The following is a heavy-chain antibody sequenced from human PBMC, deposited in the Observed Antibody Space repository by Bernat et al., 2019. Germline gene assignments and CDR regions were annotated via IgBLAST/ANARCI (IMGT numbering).Heavy chain of an antibody. V-gene: IGHV1-2*04. Sequence: QVQLVQSGAEVKKPGASVKVSCKASGYTFTGYYMHWVRQAPGQGLEWMGWIYPNSGGTNYAQKFQGWVTMTRDTSISTAYMELSRLRSDDTAVYYCARGSNYDFWSGYSYDAFDIWGQGTMVTVSS. J-gene: IGHJ3*02. CDR1: GYTFTGYY. CDR3: ARGSNYDFWSGYSYDAFDI. D-gene: IGHD3-3*01. CDR2: IYPNSGGT.